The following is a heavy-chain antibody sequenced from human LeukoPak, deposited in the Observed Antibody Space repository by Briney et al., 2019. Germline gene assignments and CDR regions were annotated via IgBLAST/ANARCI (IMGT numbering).Heavy chain of an antibody. D-gene: IGHD3-22*01. Sequence: GESLKISCKGSGYSFTNYWIDWVRQMPGKGLEWMGIIYPGDSDTRYSPSFQGQVTISADKSISTAYLQWSSLKASDTAMYYCARRRYYYDTTGYQYYFDYWGQGTLVTVSS. CDR3: ARRRYYYDTTGYQYYFDY. CDR1: GYSFTNYW. V-gene: IGHV5-51*01. J-gene: IGHJ4*02. CDR2: IYPGDSDT.